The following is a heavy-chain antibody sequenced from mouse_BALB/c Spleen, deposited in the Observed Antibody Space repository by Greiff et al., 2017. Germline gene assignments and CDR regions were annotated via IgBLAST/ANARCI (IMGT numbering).Heavy chain of an antibody. CDR1: GFTFSSYA. V-gene: IGHV5-6-5*01. Sequence: EVKLMESGGGLVKPGGSLKLSCAASGFTFSSYAMSWVRQTPEKRLEWVASISSGGSTYYPDSVKGRFTISRDNARNILYLQMSSLRSEDTAMYYCARGDYGRKSFDYWGQGTTLTVSS. D-gene: IGHD1-1*01. J-gene: IGHJ2*01. CDR3: ARGDYGRKSFDY. CDR2: ISSGGST.